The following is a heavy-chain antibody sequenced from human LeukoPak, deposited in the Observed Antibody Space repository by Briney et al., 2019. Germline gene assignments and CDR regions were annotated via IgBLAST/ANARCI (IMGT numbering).Heavy chain of an antibody. CDR1: GYTFTGYY. CDR2: INPNSGGT. CDR3: ATGGYSSNPIDY. Sequence: ASVKVSCKASGYTFTGYYMHWVRQAPGQGLEWMGRINPNSGGTNYAQKFQGRVTMTRDTSISTAYMEPSRLRSDDTAVYYCATGGYSSNPIDYWGQGTLVTVSS. D-gene: IGHD6-13*01. V-gene: IGHV1-2*06. J-gene: IGHJ4*02.